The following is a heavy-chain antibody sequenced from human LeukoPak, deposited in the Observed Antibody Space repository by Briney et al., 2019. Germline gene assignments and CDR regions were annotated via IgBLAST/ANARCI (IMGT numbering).Heavy chain of an antibody. V-gene: IGHV4-59*01. D-gene: IGHD2-2*01. CDR1: GGSISSYY. CDR2: IYYSGST. CDR3: AREVVPAASGAFDI. Sequence: SETLSLTCTVSGGSISSYYWSWIRQPPGKGLEWIGYIYYSGSTNYNPSLKSRVTISVDTSKNQFSLKLSSVTAADTAVYYCAREVVPAASGAFDIWGQGTMVTVSS. J-gene: IGHJ3*02.